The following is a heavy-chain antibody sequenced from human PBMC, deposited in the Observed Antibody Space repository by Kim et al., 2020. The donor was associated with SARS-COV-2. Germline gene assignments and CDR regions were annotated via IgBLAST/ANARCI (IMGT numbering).Heavy chain of an antibody. CDR1: GGSFSGYY. J-gene: IGHJ4*02. V-gene: IGHV4-34*01. D-gene: IGHD5-12*01. CDR3: ARSRWLQLNHFDY. Sequence: SETLSLTCAVYGGSFSGYYWSWIRQPPGKGLEWIGEINHSGSTNYNPSLKSRVTISVDTSKNQFSLKLSSVTAADTAVYYCARSRWLQLNHFDYWGQGTL. CDR2: INHSGST.